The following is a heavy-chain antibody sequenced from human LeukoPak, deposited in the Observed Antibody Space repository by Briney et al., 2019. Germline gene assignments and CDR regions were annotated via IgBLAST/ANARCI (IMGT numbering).Heavy chain of an antibody. CDR3: ARMDDSSGYYGPFDY. CDR2: INPSGGST. D-gene: IGHD3-22*01. Sequence: ASVKVSCKASGYTFTSYYMHWVRQAPGQGLEWMGIINPSGGSTSYAQKFQGRVTTTRDMSTSTVYMELSSLRSEDTAVYYCARMDDSSGYYGPFDYWGQGTLVTVSS. V-gene: IGHV1-46*01. J-gene: IGHJ4*02. CDR1: GYTFTSYY.